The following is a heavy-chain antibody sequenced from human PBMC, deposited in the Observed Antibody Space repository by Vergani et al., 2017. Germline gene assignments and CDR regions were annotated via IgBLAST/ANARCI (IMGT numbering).Heavy chain of an antibody. Sequence: QVQLQQWGAGLLKPSETLSLTCAGYGGSFSGYYWSWIRQPPGKGLEWIGEINHSGSTNYNPSLKSRVTISVDTSKNQFSLKLSSVTAADTAVYYCARGLTVVVVAATRSMDVWGQGPMVTVSS. CDR3: ARGLTVVVVAATRSMDV. V-gene: IGHV4-34*01. CDR2: INHSGST. CDR1: GGSFSGYY. J-gene: IGHJ6*02. D-gene: IGHD2-15*01.